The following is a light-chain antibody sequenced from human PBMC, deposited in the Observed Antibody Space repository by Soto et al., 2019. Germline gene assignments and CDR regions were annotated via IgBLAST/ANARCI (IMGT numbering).Light chain of an antibody. CDR1: NSDVGSYNL. J-gene: IGLJ1*01. CDR3: CSYGGRSAYV. V-gene: IGLV2-23*02. CDR2: EVN. Sequence: QSVMTQHVSGSGSPRKSITISCTGTNSDVGSYNLVSWYQQQPGKAPKLIIYEVNKRPSGISNRFSGSKSANTASLTISGLQAEDEADYFCCSYGGRSAYVFGTGTKVTVL.